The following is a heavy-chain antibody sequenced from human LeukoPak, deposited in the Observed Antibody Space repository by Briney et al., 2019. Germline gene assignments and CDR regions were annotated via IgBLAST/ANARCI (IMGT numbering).Heavy chain of an antibody. J-gene: IGHJ5*02. CDR3: ARLPYYDILTGYRYWFDP. Sequence: SETLSLTCTVSGGSISNSSYYWGWLRHPPGKGLEWIGSIYYSGSTYYNPSLKSRVTISVDTSKNQFSLKLSSVTAADTAVYYCARLPYYDILTGYRYWFDPWGQGTLVTVSS. CDR1: GGSISNSSYY. D-gene: IGHD3-9*01. CDR2: IYYSGST. V-gene: IGHV4-39*01.